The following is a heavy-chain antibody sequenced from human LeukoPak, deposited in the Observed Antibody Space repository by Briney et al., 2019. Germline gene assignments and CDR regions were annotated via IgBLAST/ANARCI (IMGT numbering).Heavy chain of an antibody. CDR2: INPNSGGT. J-gene: IGHJ5*02. D-gene: IGHD2-15*01. CDR3: ARGLKRGYCSGGSCSNWFDP. CDR1: GYTFTGYY. Sequence: ASVKVSCKASGYTFTGYYMHWVRQAPGQGLEWMGWINPNSGGTNYAQKFQGRVTITADKSTSTAYMELSSLRSEDTAVYYCARGLKRGYCSGGSCSNWFDPWGQGTLVTVSS. V-gene: IGHV1-2*02.